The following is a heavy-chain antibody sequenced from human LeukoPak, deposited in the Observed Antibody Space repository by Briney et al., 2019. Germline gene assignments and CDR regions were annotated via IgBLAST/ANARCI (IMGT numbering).Heavy chain of an antibody. J-gene: IGHJ5*02. CDR2: ISSSSSYI. CDR1: GFTFSSYS. D-gene: IGHD1-20*01. V-gene: IGHV3-21*01. CDR3: ASSGITGTITENWFDP. Sequence: GESLRLSCAASGFTFSSYSMNWVRQAPGKGLEWVSSISSSSSYIYYADSVKGRFPISRDNAKNSLYLQMNSLRAEDTAVYYCASSGITGTITENWFDPWGQGTLVTVSS.